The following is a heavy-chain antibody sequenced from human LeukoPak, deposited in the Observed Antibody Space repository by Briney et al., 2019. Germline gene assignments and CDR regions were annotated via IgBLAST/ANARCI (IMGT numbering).Heavy chain of an antibody. CDR1: GGTFSSYT. J-gene: IGHJ3*02. CDR3: ARELAGGTGYSSSWYSSGAFDI. Sequence: SVKVSCKASGGTFSSYTISWVRQAPGQGLEWVGRIIPILGIANYAQKFQGRVTITADKSTSTAYMELSSLRSEDTAVYYCARELAGGTGYSSSWYSSGAFDIWGQGTMVTVSS. D-gene: IGHD6-13*01. V-gene: IGHV1-69*04. CDR2: IIPILGIA.